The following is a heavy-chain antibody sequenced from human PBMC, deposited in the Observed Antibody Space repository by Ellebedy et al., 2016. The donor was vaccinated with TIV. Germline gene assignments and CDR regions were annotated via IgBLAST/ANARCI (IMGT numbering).Heavy chain of an antibody. CDR1: GFTFSNYW. J-gene: IGHJ6*03. CDR3: ARDSGCSGDTCRQKYMDV. CDR2: IKQDGSEK. D-gene: IGHD2-15*01. Sequence: GESLKISXAASGFTFSNYWMSWVRQAPGKGLEWVANIKQDGSEKHYVDSVKGRFTISRDNAKSSLFLQMNSLRAEDTAMYYCARDSGCSGDTCRQKYMDVWGKGTTVTVSS. V-gene: IGHV3-7*03.